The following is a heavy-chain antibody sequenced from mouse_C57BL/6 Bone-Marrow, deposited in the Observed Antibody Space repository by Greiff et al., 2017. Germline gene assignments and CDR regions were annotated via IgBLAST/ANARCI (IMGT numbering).Heavy chain of an antibody. J-gene: IGHJ3*01. Sequence: EVQLVESGPGLVKPSQSLSLTCSVTGYSITSGYYWNWIRQFPGNKLEWMGYISYDGSNNYNPSLKNRISITRDTSKNQFFLKLNSVTTEDTATYYCARNRRCAYWGKGTLVTVSA. V-gene: IGHV3-6*01. CDR1: GYSITSGYY. CDR2: ISYDGSN. CDR3: ARNRRCAY.